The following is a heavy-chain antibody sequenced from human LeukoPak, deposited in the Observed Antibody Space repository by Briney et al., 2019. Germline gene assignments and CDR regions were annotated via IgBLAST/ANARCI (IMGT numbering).Heavy chain of an antibody. CDR2: ISYDGSNK. J-gene: IGHJ4*02. D-gene: IGHD3-22*01. V-gene: IGHV3-30-3*01. Sequence: PGGSLRLSCAASGFTFSSYAMHWVRQAPGKGLEWVAVISYDGSNKYYADSVKGRFTISRDNSKNSLYLQMNSLRAEDTAVYYCARLRPRYDSSGSHYFDYWGQGTLVTVSS. CDR3: ARLRPRYDSSGSHYFDY. CDR1: GFTFSSYA.